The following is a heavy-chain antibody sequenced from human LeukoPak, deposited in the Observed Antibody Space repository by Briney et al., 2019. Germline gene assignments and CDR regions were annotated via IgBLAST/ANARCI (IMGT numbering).Heavy chain of an antibody. CDR1: GFTFSSYA. V-gene: IGHV3-30-3*01. J-gene: IGHJ4*02. Sequence: PGGSLRLSCAASGFTFSSYAMHWVRQAPGKGLEWVAVISYDGSNKCYADSVKGRFTISRDNSKNTLYLQMNSLRAEDTAVYYCARSQLLLLDYWGQGTLVTVSS. CDR3: ARSQLLLLDY. D-gene: IGHD2-15*01. CDR2: ISYDGSNK.